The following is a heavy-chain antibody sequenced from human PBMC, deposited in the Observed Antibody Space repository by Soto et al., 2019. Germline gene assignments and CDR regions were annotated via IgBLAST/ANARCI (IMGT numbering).Heavy chain of an antibody. D-gene: IGHD3-22*01. J-gene: IGHJ4*02. Sequence: ASVKVSCKASGYTFTNYAMHWVRQAPGQRLEWMGWINAGNGNTKYSQKFQGRVTFTRDTSASTAYMELSSLRSEDTAVYYCASGERYYYDSSGYFGFDYWGQGTLVTVSS. V-gene: IGHV1-3*01. CDR2: INAGNGNT. CDR1: GYTFTNYA. CDR3: ASGERYYYDSSGYFGFDY.